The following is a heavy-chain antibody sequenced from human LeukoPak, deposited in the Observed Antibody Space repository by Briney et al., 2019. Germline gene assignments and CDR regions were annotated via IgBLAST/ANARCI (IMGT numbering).Heavy chain of an antibody. CDR1: GYTFTGYY. CDR2: INPNSGGT. J-gene: IGHJ3*02. CDR3: AREDIVVVPSSPGAFDI. Sequence: GAPVKVSCKASGYTFTGYYMHWVRQAPGQGLEWMGWINPNSGGTNYAQKFQGRVTMTRDTSISTAYMELSRLRSDDTAVYYCAREDIVVVPSSPGAFDIWGQGTMVTVSS. D-gene: IGHD2-2*01. V-gene: IGHV1-2*02.